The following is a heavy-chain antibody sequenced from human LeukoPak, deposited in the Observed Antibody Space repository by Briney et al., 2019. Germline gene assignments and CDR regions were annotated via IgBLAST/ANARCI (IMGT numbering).Heavy chain of an antibody. V-gene: IGHV1-69*06. J-gene: IGHJ4*02. CDR2: IIPIFGTA. Sequence: ASVKVSCKASGGTFSSYAISWVRQAPGHGLEWMGGIIPIFGTANYAQKFQGRVTITADKSTSTAYMDLSSLRSEDTAVYYCAREMRSSKALDYWGQGTLVTVSS. CDR3: AREMRSSKALDY. CDR1: GGTFSSYA. D-gene: IGHD2/OR15-2a*01.